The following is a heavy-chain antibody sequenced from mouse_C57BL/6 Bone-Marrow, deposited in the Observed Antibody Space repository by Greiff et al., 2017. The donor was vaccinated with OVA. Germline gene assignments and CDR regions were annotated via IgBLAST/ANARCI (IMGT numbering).Heavy chain of an antibody. J-gene: IGHJ4*01. CDR1: GYAFTNYL. CDR3: AVYYGPSMDY. D-gene: IGHD1-1*01. V-gene: IGHV1-54*01. CDR2: INPGSGGT. Sequence: LVESGAELVRPGTSVTVSCKASGYAFTNYLIEWVKQRPGQGLEWIGVINPGSGGTNYNEKFKGKATLTADKSSSTAYMQLSSLTSEDSAVYFCAVYYGPSMDYWGQGTSVTVSS.